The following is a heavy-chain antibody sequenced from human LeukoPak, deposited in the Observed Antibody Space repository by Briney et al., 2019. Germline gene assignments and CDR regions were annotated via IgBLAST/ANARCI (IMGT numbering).Heavy chain of an antibody. D-gene: IGHD4-17*01. V-gene: IGHV3-23*01. CDR3: AKDRGSYGDYVVFDF. J-gene: IGHJ4*02. CDR1: GFTFSRYA. Sequence: GGPLRLSCAAYGFTFSRYAMSWVRQAPGKGLEWVSSLSASGGNTYYADSVKGRFTISRDNSKDTLDLQMNSLRAEDTAIYYCAKDRGSYGDYVVFDFWGQGTLVT. CDR2: LSASGGNT.